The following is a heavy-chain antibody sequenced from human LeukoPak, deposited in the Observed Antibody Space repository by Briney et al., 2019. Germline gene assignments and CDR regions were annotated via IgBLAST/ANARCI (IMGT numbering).Heavy chain of an antibody. V-gene: IGHV4-31*03. J-gene: IGHJ4*02. CDR3: ARERYYYGSGSYFDY. CDR2: IYYSGST. CDR1: GGSISSGGYY. D-gene: IGHD3-10*01. Sequence: PSETLSLTCTVSGGSISSGGYYWSWIRQHLGKGLEWIGYIYYSGSTYYNPSLKSRVTISVDTSKNQFSLKLSSVTAADTAVYYCARERYYYGSGSYFDYWGQGTLVTVSS.